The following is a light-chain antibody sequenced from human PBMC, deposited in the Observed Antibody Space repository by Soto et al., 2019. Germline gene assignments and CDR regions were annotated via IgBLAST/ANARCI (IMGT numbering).Light chain of an antibody. CDR2: GAS. CDR1: QSVSSN. CDR3: QQSYTHPPRT. V-gene: IGKV3-15*01. J-gene: IGKJ1*01. Sequence: EIVMTQSPATLSVSPGERATLSCRASQSVSSNLAWYQQKPGQAPRLLIYGASTRATGVPARFSGSGSGTEFTLTISSLQSEDFATYYCQQSYTHPPRTFGQGTKVEIK.